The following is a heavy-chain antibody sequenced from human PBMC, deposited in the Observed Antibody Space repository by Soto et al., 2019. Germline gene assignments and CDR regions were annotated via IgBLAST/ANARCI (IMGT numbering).Heavy chain of an antibody. D-gene: IGHD2-8*01. V-gene: IGHV3-30-3*01. Sequence: GRSLRLSCAASGCTFSSYAMRWIRQAQGKGLEWVAVISYDGSNKYYTDSVKGRFTISRDNSKNTLYLQMNSLRAEDTAVYYCARDRLGYCTNGVCYSSWAFDYWGQGTLVTVSS. CDR1: GCTFSSYA. CDR2: ISYDGSNK. CDR3: ARDRLGYCTNGVCYSSWAFDY. J-gene: IGHJ4*02.